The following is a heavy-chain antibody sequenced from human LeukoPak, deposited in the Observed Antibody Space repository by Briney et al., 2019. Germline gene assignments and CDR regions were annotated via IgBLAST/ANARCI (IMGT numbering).Heavy chain of an antibody. Sequence: GGSLRLSCVGSGFTFSSYWTTWVRQAPGEGLEGVTNINQEGSEENYVDSVRGRFTISRDNARNSLFLQMNSLRAEDTAVYYCARGQTPCPRTCLDYWGQGTLVTVSS. CDR3: ARGQTPCPRTCLDY. D-gene: IGHD1-14*01. J-gene: IGHJ4*02. CDR2: INQEGSEE. V-gene: IGHV3-7*04. CDR1: GFTFSSYW.